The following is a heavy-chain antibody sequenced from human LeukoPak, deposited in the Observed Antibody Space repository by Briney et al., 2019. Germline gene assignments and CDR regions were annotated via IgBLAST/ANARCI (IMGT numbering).Heavy chain of an antibody. CDR1: GGSFSGYY. Sequence: SETLSLTCAVYGGSFSGYYWSWIRQPPGKGLEWIGEINHSGSTNYNPSLKSRVTISVDTSKNQFSLKLSSVTAADTAVYYCARRDSITMVRGVNNWFDPWGQGTLVTVSS. CDR2: INHSGST. J-gene: IGHJ5*02. D-gene: IGHD3-10*01. V-gene: IGHV4-34*01. CDR3: ARRDSITMVRGVNNWFDP.